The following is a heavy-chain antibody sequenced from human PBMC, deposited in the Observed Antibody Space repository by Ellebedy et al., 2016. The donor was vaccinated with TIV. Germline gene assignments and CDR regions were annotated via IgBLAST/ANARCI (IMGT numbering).Heavy chain of an antibody. D-gene: IGHD3-10*01. CDR1: GFTFTPYT. CDR3: CVKGPTKTMATYLDS. Sequence: PGGSLRLSCAASGFTFTPYTINWVRQAPGKGLQWVSSISGSSHYILYADSVRGRFTISRDNAKKSVTLQMSSLRDEDTAVYHCCVKGPTKTMATYLDSWGQGTLVTVSS. CDR2: ISGSSHYI. V-gene: IGHV3-21*01. J-gene: IGHJ4*02.